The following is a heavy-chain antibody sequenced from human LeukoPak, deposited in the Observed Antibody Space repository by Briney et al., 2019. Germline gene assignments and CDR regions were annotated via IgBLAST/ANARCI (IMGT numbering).Heavy chain of an antibody. CDR2: IYYSGST. CDR1: GGSISSYY. CDR3: ARVDYYDSSGYYYPHYYMDV. D-gene: IGHD3-22*01. Sequence: KSSETLSLTCTVSGGSISSYYWSWIRQPPGKGLEWIGYIYYSGSTNYNPSLKSRVTISVDTSKNQFSLKLSPVTAADTAVYYCARVDYYDSSGYYYPHYYMDVWGKGTTVTISS. V-gene: IGHV4-59*01. J-gene: IGHJ6*03.